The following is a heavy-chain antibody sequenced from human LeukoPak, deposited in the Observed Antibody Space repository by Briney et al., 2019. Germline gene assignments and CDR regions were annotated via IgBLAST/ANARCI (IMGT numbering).Heavy chain of an antibody. CDR1: GFTFSSYA. V-gene: IGHV3-23*01. D-gene: IGHD6-13*01. CDR3: AKDRTSSSWYLTRAFDI. Sequence: PGGSLRLSCAASGFTFSSYAMSWVRQAPGKGLEWVSAISGSGGSTYYADSVKGRFTISRDNSKNTLYLQMNSLRAEDTAVYYCAKDRTSSSWYLTRAFDIWGQGTMVTVSS. J-gene: IGHJ3*02. CDR2: ISGSGGST.